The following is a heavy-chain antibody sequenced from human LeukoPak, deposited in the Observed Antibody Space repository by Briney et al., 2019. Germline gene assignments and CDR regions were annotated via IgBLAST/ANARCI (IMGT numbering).Heavy chain of an antibody. CDR2: ISGSGGST. J-gene: IGHJ4*02. V-gene: IGHV3-23*01. CDR1: GFTFTNYA. Sequence: GGSLRLSCAASGFTFTNYAMSWVRQAPGKGLEWVSAISGSGGSTYYADSVKGRFTISRDNSKNTLYLQMNSLRAEDTAVYYCARVDGYYYGSGSPNQFDYWGQGTLVTVSS. CDR3: ARVDGYYYGSGSPNQFDY. D-gene: IGHD3-10*01.